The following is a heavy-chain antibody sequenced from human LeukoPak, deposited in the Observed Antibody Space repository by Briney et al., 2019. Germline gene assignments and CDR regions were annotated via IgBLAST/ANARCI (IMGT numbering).Heavy chain of an antibody. CDR3: ARGPYGSGSWWYFDY. CDR2: ISYDGSNK. V-gene: IGHV3-30-3*01. J-gene: IGHJ4*02. Sequence: GGSLRLSCAASGFTFSSYAMHWVRQAPGKGLEWVAVISYDGSNKYYADSVKGRFTISRDNSKNTLYLQMNSLRAGDTAVYYCARGPYGSGSWWYFDYWGQGTLVTVSS. D-gene: IGHD3-10*01. CDR1: GFTFSSYA.